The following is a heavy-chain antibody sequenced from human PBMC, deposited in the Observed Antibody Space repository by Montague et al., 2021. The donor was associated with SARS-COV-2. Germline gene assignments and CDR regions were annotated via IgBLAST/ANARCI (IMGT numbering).Heavy chain of an antibody. D-gene: IGHD5-24*01. CDR3: ARHARGEGYTSWFDS. V-gene: IGHV4-61*01. CDR1: GDSVSRGSSY. Sequence: SETLSLTCTVSGDSVSRGSSYWSRIRQPPGKGLEWIGYIYYTGSRKYNSSLKSRLTISVDTSKNQFSLKLSSVTAADTAEYYCARHARGEGYTSWFDSWGQGTLVTVSS. CDR2: IYYTGSR. J-gene: IGHJ5*01.